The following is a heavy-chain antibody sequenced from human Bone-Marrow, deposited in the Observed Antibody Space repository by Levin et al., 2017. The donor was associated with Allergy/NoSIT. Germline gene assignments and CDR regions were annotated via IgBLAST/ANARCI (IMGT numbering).Heavy chain of an antibody. CDR2: IYVSDSDT. CDR3: ATTLGPVAGAFDC. D-gene: IGHD6-19*01. Sequence: GESLKISCKGSGNSFTTSWIGWVRQMPGKGLEWMGMIYVSDSDTRYSPSFEGQVTISADKSLTTAYVQWSSLKVSDSAMYYCATTLGPVAGAFDCWGQGTLVSVSS. CDR1: GNSFTTSW. J-gene: IGHJ4*02. V-gene: IGHV5-51*01.